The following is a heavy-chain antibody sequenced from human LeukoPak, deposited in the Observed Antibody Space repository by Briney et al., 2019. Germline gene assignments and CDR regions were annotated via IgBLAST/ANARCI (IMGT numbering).Heavy chain of an antibody. CDR1: GGSISNSDYY. V-gene: IGHV4-39*01. Sequence: SETLSLTCTVSGGSISNSDYYWGWIRQPPGKGLEWIGSIYYTGSTYYNPSLKSRVTISVDTSKNQVSVTLSSVTAADTAIYYCTYQRGYSGYDPLHYWGQGTLVTVSS. CDR3: TYQRGYSGYDPLHY. J-gene: IGHJ4*02. CDR2: IYYTGST. D-gene: IGHD5-12*01.